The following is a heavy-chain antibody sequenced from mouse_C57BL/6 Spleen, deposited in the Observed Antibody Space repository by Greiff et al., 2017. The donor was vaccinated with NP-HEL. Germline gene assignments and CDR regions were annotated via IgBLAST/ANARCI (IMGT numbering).Heavy chain of an antibody. CDR3: ALTAQALYWYFDV. J-gene: IGHJ1*03. D-gene: IGHD3-2*02. CDR2: IYPGDGDT. V-gene: IGHV1-82*01. Sequence: QVQLKESGPELVKPGASVKISCKASGYAFSSSWMNWVKQRPGKGLEWIGRIYPGDGDTNYNGKFKGKATLTAAKSSSTAYMQLSSLTSEDSAVYFCALTAQALYWYFDVWGTGTTVTVSS. CDR1: GYAFSSSW.